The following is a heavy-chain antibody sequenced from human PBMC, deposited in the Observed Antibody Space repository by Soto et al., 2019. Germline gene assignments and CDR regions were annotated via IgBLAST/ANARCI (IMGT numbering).Heavy chain of an antibody. Sequence: SETLSLTCAVSGGSISSSNWWSWVRQPPGKGLEWIGEIYHSGSTNYNPSLKSRVTISVDKSKNQFSLKLSSVTAADTAVYYCARGGSSSSYYYYGMDVWGQGTTVTVSS. V-gene: IGHV4-4*02. CDR1: GGSISSSNW. CDR2: IYHSGST. D-gene: IGHD6-6*01. J-gene: IGHJ6*02. CDR3: ARGGSSSSYYYYGMDV.